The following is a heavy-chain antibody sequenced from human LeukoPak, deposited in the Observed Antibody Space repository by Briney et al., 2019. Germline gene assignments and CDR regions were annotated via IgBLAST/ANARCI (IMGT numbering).Heavy chain of an antibody. Sequence: GGTLRLSCAGSGVTFSSSSMNWVREAPATGLESVSCMSISNSKILYVDSGNSRLTISRDNAKNSLYLQMNSLIAEDTSVYYCARDRDVLRYFDWILSPLLFDYWGRGTLVTVSS. CDR2: MSISNSKI. CDR1: GVTFSSSS. J-gene: IGHJ4*02. CDR3: ARDRDVLRYFDWILSPLLFDY. D-gene: IGHD3-9*01. V-gene: IGHV3-21*01.